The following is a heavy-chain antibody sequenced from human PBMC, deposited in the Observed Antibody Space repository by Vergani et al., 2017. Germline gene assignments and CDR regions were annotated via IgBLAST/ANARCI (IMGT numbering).Heavy chain of an antibody. CDR2: IYYSGST. Sequence: QLQLQESGPGLVKPSETLSLTCTVSGGSISSSSYYWGWIRQPPGKGLEWIGSIYYSGSTYYNPSLKSRVTISVDTSKNQFSLKLSSVTAADTAAYYCARAYYYDSSGYNRGYWYFDLWGRGTLVTVSS. V-gene: IGHV4-39*07. CDR3: ARAYYYDSSGYNRGYWYFDL. J-gene: IGHJ2*01. CDR1: GGSISSSSYY. D-gene: IGHD3-22*01.